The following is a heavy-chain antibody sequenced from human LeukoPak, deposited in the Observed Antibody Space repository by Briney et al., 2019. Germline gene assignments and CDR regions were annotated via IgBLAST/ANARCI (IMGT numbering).Heavy chain of an antibody. D-gene: IGHD2-15*01. V-gene: IGHV4-34*01. CDR1: GGSFSGYY. J-gene: IGHJ5*02. CDR3: ARRPGSWGGSRNWFDP. Sequence: SETLSLTCAVYGGSFSGYYWSWSRQPPGKGLEWIGEINHSGSTNYNPSLKSRVTISVDTSKNQFSLKLSSVTPADTAVYYCARRPGSWGGSRNWFDPWGQGTLVTVSS. CDR2: INHSGST.